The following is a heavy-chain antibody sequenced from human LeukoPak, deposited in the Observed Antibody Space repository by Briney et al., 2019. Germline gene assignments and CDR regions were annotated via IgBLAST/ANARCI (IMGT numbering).Heavy chain of an antibody. V-gene: IGHV1-18*01. J-gene: IGHJ3*02. CDR1: GYTFTNYG. Sequence: ASVKVSCKAFGYTFTNYGISWVRQAPGQGLEWMGWISGYNGNTNYAQKLQGRVTMTTETSTNTAYMELRSLRSDDTAVYYCARGRLQTNGDASDIWGQGTMVTVSS. CDR3: ARGRLQTNGDASDI. CDR2: ISGYNGNT. D-gene: IGHD4-11*01.